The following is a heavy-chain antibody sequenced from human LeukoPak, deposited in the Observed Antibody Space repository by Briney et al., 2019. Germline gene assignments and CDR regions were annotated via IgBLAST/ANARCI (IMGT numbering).Heavy chain of an antibody. CDR2: ISSSSRFI. V-gene: IGHV3-21*01. J-gene: IGHJ4*02. CDR1: GFTFNSYS. D-gene: IGHD3-10*01. Sequence: GGSLRLSCAASGFTFNSYSMNWFRQAPGKGLEWVSSISSSSRFIYYADSVKGRFTISRDNAKNSLYLQMNSLRAEDTAVYYCARDSALDYWGQGTLVTVSS. CDR3: ARDSALDY.